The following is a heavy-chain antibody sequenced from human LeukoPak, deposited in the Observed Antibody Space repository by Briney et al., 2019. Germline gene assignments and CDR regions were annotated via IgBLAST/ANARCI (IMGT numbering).Heavy chain of an antibody. V-gene: IGHV3-48*03. Sequence: GGSLRLSCAASGFTLSGFEMNWFRQAPGKGLEWVSFLNSHGHTFYYADSVRGRFTISRDNAKNSLYLQMNSLGADDTAVYYCARGGYDYPADYWGQGTLVTVSS. D-gene: IGHD5-12*01. CDR3: ARGGYDYPADY. CDR1: GFTLSGFE. CDR2: LNSHGHTF. J-gene: IGHJ4*02.